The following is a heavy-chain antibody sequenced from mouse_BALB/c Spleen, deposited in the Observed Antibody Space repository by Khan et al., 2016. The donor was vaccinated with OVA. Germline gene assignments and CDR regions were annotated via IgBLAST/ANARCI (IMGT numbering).Heavy chain of an antibody. CDR2: IDPSDSES. CDR1: GYTFTSYW. V-gene: IGHV1-61*01. Sequence: QVQLQQSGAELVRPGASVKLSCKASGYTFTSYWMNWVKQRPGHGLEWIGRIDPSDSESHYNQMFREKATLTVDKSSSTAYMQLSSLTSEDSAVYYCARREKYGYDPSWFAYWGQGTLVTVSA. CDR3: ARREKYGYDPSWFAY. D-gene: IGHD2-2*01. J-gene: IGHJ3*01.